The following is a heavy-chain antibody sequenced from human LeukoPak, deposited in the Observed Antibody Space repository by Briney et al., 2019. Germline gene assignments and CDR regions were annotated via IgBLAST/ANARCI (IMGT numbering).Heavy chain of an antibody. J-gene: IGHJ4*02. CDR1: GFTFSSYG. CDR2: IWYDGSNK. CDR3: ARVRGVDFEY. Sequence: GRSLRLSCVASGFTFSSYGMHWVRQAPGKGLEWVAVIWYDGSNKYYADFVKGRFIISRDNSKNTLYLQMNSLRAEDTAVYYCARVRGVDFEYWGQGTLVTVSS. V-gene: IGHV3-33*01.